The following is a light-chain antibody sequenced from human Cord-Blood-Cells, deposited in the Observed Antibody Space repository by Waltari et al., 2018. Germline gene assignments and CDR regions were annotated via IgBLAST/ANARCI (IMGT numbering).Light chain of an antibody. CDR1: QGIRND. CDR3: LQDYNYYT. Sequence: AIQMTQSPSSPSASVGDRATITCRASQGIRNDLGWYQQKPGKAPKLLIYAASSLQSGVPSRFSGSGSGTDFTLTISSLQPEDFATYYCLQDYNYYTFGQGTKLEIK. CDR2: AAS. V-gene: IGKV1-6*01. J-gene: IGKJ2*01.